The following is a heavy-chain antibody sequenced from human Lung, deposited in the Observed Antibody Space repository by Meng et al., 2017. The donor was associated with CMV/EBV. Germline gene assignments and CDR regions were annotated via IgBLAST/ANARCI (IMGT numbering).Heavy chain of an antibody. CDR2: IGGSGTTI. CDR3: ARDVFDHDFWSGSIFDY. Sequence: FTCTDYYMGEIGQAPEKVLEWISYIGGSGTTIYYADSVKGRFTISRDNAKKSLSLQMNNLRAEDTAVYYCARDVFDHDFWSGSIFDYWGQGILVTVSS. J-gene: IGHJ4*02. V-gene: IGHV3-11*01. D-gene: IGHD3-3*01. CDR1: FTCTDYY.